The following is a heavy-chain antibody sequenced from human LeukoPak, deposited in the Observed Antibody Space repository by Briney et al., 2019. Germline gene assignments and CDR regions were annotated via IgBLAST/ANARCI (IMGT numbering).Heavy chain of an antibody. CDR1: GFNVNNAW. CDR3: ARDGYCSGGSCYSGALAY. J-gene: IGHJ4*02. Sequence: GGSLRLSCAASGFNVNNAWMSWVRQAPGKGLEWVSVIYSGGGTYYADPVKGRFTISRDNSKNTLYLQMNSLRAEDTAVYYCARDGYCSGGSCYSGALAYWGQGTLVTVSS. D-gene: IGHD2-15*01. V-gene: IGHV3-53*01. CDR2: IYSGGGT.